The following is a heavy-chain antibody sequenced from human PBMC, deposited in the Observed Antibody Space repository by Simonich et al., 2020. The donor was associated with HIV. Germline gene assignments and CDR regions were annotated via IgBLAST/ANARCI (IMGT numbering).Heavy chain of an antibody. Sequence: QVQLQQWGAGLLKPSETLSLTCAGYGGSFSGYYWSWSRQPPGTGLEWIWDINHSRSTNHNPSLKSRVTISVDTSTNQCSLKLSSVTAADTAVYYCARGFYQRLYYFDYWGQGTLVTVSS. V-gene: IGHV4-34*01. CDR1: GGSFSGYY. D-gene: IGHD2-2*01. CDR3: ARGFYQRLYYFDY. J-gene: IGHJ4*02. CDR2: INHSRST.